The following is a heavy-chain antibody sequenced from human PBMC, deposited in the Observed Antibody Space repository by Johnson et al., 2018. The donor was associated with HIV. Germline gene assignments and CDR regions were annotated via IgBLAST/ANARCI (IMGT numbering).Heavy chain of an antibody. Sequence: QVQLVESGRGVVQPGRSLRLSCAASGFTFSTYGMHWVRQAPGKGLEWVAVISYDGSNKYYTDSVKGRFTISRDNSKNTLYLQMNSLRAEDTAVYYCARGRYDSSGPGGAFDIWGQGTMVTVSS. CDR2: ISYDGSNK. V-gene: IGHV3-30*03. CDR3: ARGRYDSSGPGGAFDI. D-gene: IGHD3-22*01. J-gene: IGHJ3*02. CDR1: GFTFSTYG.